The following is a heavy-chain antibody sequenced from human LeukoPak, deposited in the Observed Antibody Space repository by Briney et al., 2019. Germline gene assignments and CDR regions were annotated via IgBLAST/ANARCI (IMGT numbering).Heavy chain of an antibody. CDR1: GFTFSSYS. Sequence: GGSLRLSCAASGFTFSSYSMNWVRQAPGKGLEWVSSISSSSSYIYYADSVKGRFTISRDNAKNSLYLQMNSLRAEDTAVYYCAGGSVLRYFDWPNYYMDVWGKGTTVTVSS. CDR2: ISSSSSYI. J-gene: IGHJ6*03. D-gene: IGHD3-9*01. CDR3: AGGSVLRYFDWPNYYMDV. V-gene: IGHV3-21*01.